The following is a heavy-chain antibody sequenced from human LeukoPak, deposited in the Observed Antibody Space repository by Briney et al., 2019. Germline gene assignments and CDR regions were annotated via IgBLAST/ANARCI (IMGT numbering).Heavy chain of an antibody. Sequence: SVKLSCKASGGTFSSYAINWVRQAPGQGLELMGGIIPIFGTANYAQKFQGRVKITTDEYTSTAYMELSSLRSEDTAVYYCARLIWNEGAFDIWGQGTMVTVSS. J-gene: IGHJ3*02. D-gene: IGHD1-1*01. V-gene: IGHV1-69*05. CDR2: IIPIFGTA. CDR3: ARLIWNEGAFDI. CDR1: GGTFSSYA.